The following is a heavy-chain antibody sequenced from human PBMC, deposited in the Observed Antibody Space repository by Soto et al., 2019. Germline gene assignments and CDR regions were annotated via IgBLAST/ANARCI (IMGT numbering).Heavy chain of an antibody. D-gene: IGHD2-21*01. Sequence: QVQLQESGPGLVKPSQTLSLTCTVSGGSISSGGYYWSWIRQHPGKGLEWIGYIYYSGSTYYNPSLKSRVTISVDTSKNQFSLKLSSVTAADTAVYYCARLREELWVIDYYYYYMDVWGKGTTVTVSS. CDR2: IYYSGST. J-gene: IGHJ6*03. V-gene: IGHV4-31*03. CDR1: GGSISSGGYY. CDR3: ARLREELWVIDYYYYYMDV.